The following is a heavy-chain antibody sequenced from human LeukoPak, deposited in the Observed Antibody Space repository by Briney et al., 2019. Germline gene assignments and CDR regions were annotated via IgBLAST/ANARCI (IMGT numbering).Heavy chain of an antibody. D-gene: IGHD3-22*01. J-gene: IGHJ4*02. V-gene: IGHV4-30-4*08. CDR2: IYYSGST. CDR3: ARAVRSQTAGYYLDY. CDR1: GGSISSGDYY. Sequence: PSQTLSLTCTVSGGSISSGDYYWSWIRQPPGKGLEWIGYIYYSGSTYYNPSLKSRVTISVDTSKNQFSLKLSSVTAAGTAVYYCARAVRSQTAGYYLDYWGQGTLVTVSS.